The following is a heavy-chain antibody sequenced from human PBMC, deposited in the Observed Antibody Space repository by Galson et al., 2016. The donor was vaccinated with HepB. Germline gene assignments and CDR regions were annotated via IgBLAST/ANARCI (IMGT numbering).Heavy chain of an antibody. CDR3: ARDATSRATHATFYM. Sequence: SETLSLTCTVSSDSLSTSDWWSWVRQSPGKGLEWIGEINDSGTTNYNPSPEGRVTISVDTSKNQFSLRLTSVTAADTAVYYCARDATSRATHATFYMWGQGTVVTVSS. D-gene: IGHD1-1*01. CDR2: INDSGTT. CDR1: SDSLSTSDW. J-gene: IGHJ3*02. V-gene: IGHV4-4*02.